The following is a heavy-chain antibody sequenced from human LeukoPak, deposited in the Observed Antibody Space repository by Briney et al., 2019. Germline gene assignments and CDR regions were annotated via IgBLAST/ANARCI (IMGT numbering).Heavy chain of an antibody. J-gene: IGHJ6*02. V-gene: IGHV3-23*01. CDR1: GFAFNNFA. CDR3: ASIVGALYGMDV. Sequence: PGGSLRLSCAASGFAFNNFAMTWVRQAPGKGPEWVSGTNANGGSTYYADSVKGRFTISRDNSKNTLYLQMNSLRAEDTAVYYCASIVGALYGMDVWGQGTTVTVSS. D-gene: IGHD1-26*01. CDR2: TNANGGST.